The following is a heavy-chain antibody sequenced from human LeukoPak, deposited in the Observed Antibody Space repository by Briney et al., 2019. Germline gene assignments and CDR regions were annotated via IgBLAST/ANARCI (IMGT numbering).Heavy chain of an antibody. CDR1: GFTVSSNY. Sequence: PGGSLRLSCAASGFTVSSNYMSWVRQAPGKGLEWVSVIYSGGSTYYADSVKGRFTISRDNSKNTLYLQMSSLRAEDTAVYYCAREPYDFWSGQGYYMDAWGKGTTVTVSS. V-gene: IGHV3-53*01. CDR2: IYSGGST. CDR3: AREPYDFWSGQGYYMDA. D-gene: IGHD3-3*01. J-gene: IGHJ6*03.